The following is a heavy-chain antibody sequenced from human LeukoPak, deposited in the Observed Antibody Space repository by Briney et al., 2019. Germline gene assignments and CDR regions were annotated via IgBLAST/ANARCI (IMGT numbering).Heavy chain of an antibody. CDR1: GDSISGYY. V-gene: IGHV4-4*07. J-gene: IGHJ4*02. CDR3: ARDPSLFNGYFAY. CDR2: IYTSGNT. Sequence: SETLSLTCTVSGDSISGYYWNWIRQPAGKGLEWIGRIYTSGNTNYEPSLKSRVTMSVDTSKNQISLSLTSVTAADTAVYYCARDPSLFNGYFAYWGQGILVTVSS. D-gene: IGHD2-8*01.